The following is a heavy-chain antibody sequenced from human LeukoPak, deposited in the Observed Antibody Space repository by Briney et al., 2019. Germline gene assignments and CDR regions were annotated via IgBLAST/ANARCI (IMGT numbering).Heavy chain of an antibody. V-gene: IGHV3-11*06. CDR2: ISSSSTYT. Sequence: GGSLSLSCAASGFTFSDYYMTWIRQAPGKGLEWVSYISSSSTYTSYADSVRGRFTISRDNAKKLLYLQMNSLRAEDTAVYYCAAADIVATIFGQNWGQGTLVTVSS. CDR3: AAADIVATIFGQN. CDR1: GFTFSDYY. D-gene: IGHD5-12*01. J-gene: IGHJ4*02.